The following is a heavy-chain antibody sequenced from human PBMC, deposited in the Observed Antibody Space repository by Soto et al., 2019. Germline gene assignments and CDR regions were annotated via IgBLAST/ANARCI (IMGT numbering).Heavy chain of an antibody. D-gene: IGHD6-13*01. Sequence: GGSLRLSCAASGFTFSSYAMSWVRQAPGKGLEWVSAISGSGGSTYYADSVKGRFTISRDNSKNTLYLQMNSLRAEDTAVYYCAKDWRDLYSSSWSRGGKYYFDYWGQGTLVTVSS. V-gene: IGHV3-23*01. CDR1: GFTFSSYA. J-gene: IGHJ4*02. CDR3: AKDWRDLYSSSWSRGGKYYFDY. CDR2: ISGSGGST.